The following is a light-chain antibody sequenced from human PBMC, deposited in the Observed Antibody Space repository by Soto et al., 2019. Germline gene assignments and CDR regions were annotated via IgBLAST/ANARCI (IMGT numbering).Light chain of an antibody. J-gene: IGKJ4*01. CDR1: QGISSW. V-gene: IGKV1-12*01. CDR2: KAS. Sequence: IQMNQSPFSVSASVGDTVTITCRASQGISSWLAWYQQKPGKNPNLLIYKASNLQTGVPSRFSGSGSGTDFTLTINSLQPEDFATYYCQQTSSFPLTFGGGTKVDIK. CDR3: QQTSSFPLT.